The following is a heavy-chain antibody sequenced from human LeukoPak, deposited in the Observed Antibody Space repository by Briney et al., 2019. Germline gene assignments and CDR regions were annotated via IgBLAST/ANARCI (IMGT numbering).Heavy chain of an antibody. J-gene: IGHJ4*02. CDR3: ARFGEASLDY. Sequence: ASVKVSCKASGYTLTGYYMHGVGQAPGQGLEWMGWISPNSGAINYLQKFQGRITMTRDTSISTAYMELSSLRSDDTATYYCARFGEASLDYWGQGTLVTVSS. D-gene: IGHD3-10*01. V-gene: IGHV1-2*02. CDR2: ISPNSGAI. CDR1: GYTLTGYY.